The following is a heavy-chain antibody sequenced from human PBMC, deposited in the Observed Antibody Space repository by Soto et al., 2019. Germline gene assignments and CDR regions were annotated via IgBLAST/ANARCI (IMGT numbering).Heavy chain of an antibody. Sequence: QVQLVQSGAEVKKSGASVKVSCKASGYTFTSYGISWVRQAPGQGLEWMGWISAYNGNTNYAQKLQGRVTMTTDTSSSTAYMELRSLRSDDTAVYYCARGRMATIRFPPPEFDYWGQGTLVTVSS. CDR3: ARGRMATIRFPPPEFDY. V-gene: IGHV1-18*01. J-gene: IGHJ4*02. D-gene: IGHD5-12*01. CDR2: ISAYNGNT. CDR1: GYTFTSYG.